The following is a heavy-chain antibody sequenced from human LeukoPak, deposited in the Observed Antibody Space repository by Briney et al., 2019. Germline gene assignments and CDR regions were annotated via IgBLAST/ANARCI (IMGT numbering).Heavy chain of an antibody. CDR1: GGSISSYY. V-gene: IGHV4-59*01. CDR3: ARLGAVAGSYYFDY. J-gene: IGHJ4*02. CDR2: IYYSGST. D-gene: IGHD6-19*01. Sequence: SKTLSLTCTVSGGSISSYYWSWIRQPPGKGLEWIGYIYYSGSTNYNPSLKSRVTISVDTSKNQFSLKLSSVTAADTAVYYCARLGAVAGSYYFDYWGQGTLVTVSS.